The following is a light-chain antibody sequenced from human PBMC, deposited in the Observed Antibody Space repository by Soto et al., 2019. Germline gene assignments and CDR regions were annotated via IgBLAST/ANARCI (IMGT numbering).Light chain of an antibody. J-gene: IGKJ2*02. CDR1: QSISTY. CDR2: AAS. Sequence: DIQMTQSPSSLSASVGDRVTITCRASQSISTYLNWYQQKVGKAPKLLIYAASSLERGVPSRFSGSGSGTDFTLTISSLQPEDFASYYCQQSYSTPRTFGQGTKLEIK. CDR3: QQSYSTPRT. V-gene: IGKV1-39*01.